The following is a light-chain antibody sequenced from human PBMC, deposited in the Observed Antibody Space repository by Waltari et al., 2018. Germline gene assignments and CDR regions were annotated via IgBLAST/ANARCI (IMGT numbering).Light chain of an antibody. V-gene: IGLV1-47*01. CDR2: SNN. CDR3: ATWDDSLRMV. J-gene: IGLJ3*02. Sequence: QSVLSQPPSASGTPGQRATISCSGSSSNIGNNYVYWYQRLPGTAPKLLIYSNNQRPSGVPDRFSGSKSGTSASLAINGLRSEDEADYYCATWDDSLRMVFGGGTELTVL. CDR1: SSNIGNNY.